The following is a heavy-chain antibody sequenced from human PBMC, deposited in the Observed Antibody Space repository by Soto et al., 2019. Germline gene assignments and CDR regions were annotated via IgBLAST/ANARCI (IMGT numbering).Heavy chain of an antibody. J-gene: IGHJ4*02. CDR3: ATPGGPDTGGYYCFDF. V-gene: IGHV1-2*02. Sequence: ASVKVSCKASGYTFTGYYMHWVRQAPGQGLEWMGWINPKSGGTKYAQKFQGRVTMTRDTSITTAYMELTNLRSDDTAVYYCATPGGPDTGGYYCFDFWGQGTLVTVSS. CDR2: INPKSGGT. D-gene: IGHD3-22*01. CDR1: GYTFTGYY.